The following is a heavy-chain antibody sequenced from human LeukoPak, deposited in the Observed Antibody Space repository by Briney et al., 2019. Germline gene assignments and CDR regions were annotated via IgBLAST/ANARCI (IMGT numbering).Heavy chain of an antibody. J-gene: IGHJ4*02. CDR3: ARDLENYGSDY. Sequence: GGSLRLSCAASGFTFSSYEMNWVRQAPGKGLEWVSYISGSGATIYYADSVKGRFTISRENAKNTLYLQMNSLRSEDTAVYYCARDLENYGSDYWGQGILVTVSS. CDR2: ISGSGATI. V-gene: IGHV3-48*03. CDR1: GFTFSSYE. D-gene: IGHD4-17*01.